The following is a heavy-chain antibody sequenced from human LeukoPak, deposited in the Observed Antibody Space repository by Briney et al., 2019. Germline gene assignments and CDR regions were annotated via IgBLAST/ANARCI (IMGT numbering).Heavy chain of an antibody. J-gene: IGHJ4*02. CDR2: IYYSGST. D-gene: IGHD2-2*01. CDR1: GGSISSGGYY. V-gene: IGHV4-31*03. Sequence: SQTLSLTCTVSGGSISSGGYYWSWIRQPPGKGLEWIGYIYYSGSTYYNPSLKSRVTMSVDTSKNQFSLKLSSVTAADTAVYYCARTACSSTSCYEDYWGQGTLVTVSS. CDR3: ARTACSSTSCYEDY.